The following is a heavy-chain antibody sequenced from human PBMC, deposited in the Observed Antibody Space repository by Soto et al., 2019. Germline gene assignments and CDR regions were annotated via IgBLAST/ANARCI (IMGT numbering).Heavy chain of an antibody. CDR2: IYYSGST. CDR3: AIYSRYYYDSSGYSVPYYFDY. Sequence: QVQLQESGPGLVKPSETLSLTCTVSGGSVSSGSYYWSWIRQPPGKGLEWIGYIYYSGSTNYNPSHKSRVTISVDTSKNQFSLKLSSVTAADTALYYYAIYSRYYYDSSGYSVPYYFDYWGQGTLVTVSS. CDR1: GGSVSSGSYY. D-gene: IGHD3-22*01. J-gene: IGHJ4*02. V-gene: IGHV4-61*01.